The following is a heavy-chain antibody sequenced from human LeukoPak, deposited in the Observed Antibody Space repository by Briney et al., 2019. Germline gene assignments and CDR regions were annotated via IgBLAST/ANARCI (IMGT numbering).Heavy chain of an antibody. CDR1: GFTFSSYG. CDR2: ISGSGGST. Sequence: PGGSLRLSCAASGFTFSSYGMSWVRQAPGKGLEWVSAISGSGGSTYYADSVKGRFTISRDNSKNTLYLQMNSLRAEDTAVYYCAKDIIGYSSGWYERDDAFDIWGQGTMVTVSS. D-gene: IGHD6-19*01. V-gene: IGHV3-23*01. CDR3: AKDIIGYSSGWYERDDAFDI. J-gene: IGHJ3*02.